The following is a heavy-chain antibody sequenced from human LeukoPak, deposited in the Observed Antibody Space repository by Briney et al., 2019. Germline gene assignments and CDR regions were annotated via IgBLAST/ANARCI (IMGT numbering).Heavy chain of an antibody. V-gene: IGHV1-18*01. J-gene: IGHJ4*02. CDR3: ARDRRWWAIAAAGPYYFDY. CDR2: ISAYNGNT. D-gene: IGHD6-13*01. Sequence: GASVKVSCKASGYTFTSYGISWVRQAPGQGLEWMGWISAYNGNTNYAQKLQGRVTMTTDTSTSTAYMELRSLRSDDTAVYYCARDRRWWAIAAAGPYYFDYWGQGTLVTVSS. CDR1: GYTFTSYG.